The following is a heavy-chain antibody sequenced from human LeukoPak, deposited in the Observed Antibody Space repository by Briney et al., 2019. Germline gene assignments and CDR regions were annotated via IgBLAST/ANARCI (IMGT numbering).Heavy chain of an antibody. CDR1: GFTFSIYA. CDR3: AGVGYCSGGSCYSGAFDI. CDR2: ISGSGGST. V-gene: IGHV3-23*01. Sequence: GGSLRLSCAASGFTFSIYAMSWVRQAPGKGLEWVSAISGSGGSTYYADSVKGRFTISRDNSKNTLYLQMNSLRAEDTAVYSCAGVGYCSGGSCYSGAFDIWGQGTMVTVSS. J-gene: IGHJ3*02. D-gene: IGHD2-15*01.